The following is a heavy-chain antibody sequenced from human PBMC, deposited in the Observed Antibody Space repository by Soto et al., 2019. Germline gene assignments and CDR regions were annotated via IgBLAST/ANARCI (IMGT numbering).Heavy chain of an antibody. D-gene: IGHD3-10*01. CDR1: GGSISSGDYY. CDR2: IYYSGST. V-gene: IGHV4-30-4*01. Sequence: QVQLQESGPGLVKPSQTLSLTCTVSGGSISSGDYYWSWIRQPPGKGLEWIGYIYYSGSTYYNPSLKSRVTISVDTSKKQFSLKLSSVSAADTAVYYCARDMVRGVIPTGFDYWGQGTLVTVSS. CDR3: ARDMVRGVIPTGFDY. J-gene: IGHJ4*02.